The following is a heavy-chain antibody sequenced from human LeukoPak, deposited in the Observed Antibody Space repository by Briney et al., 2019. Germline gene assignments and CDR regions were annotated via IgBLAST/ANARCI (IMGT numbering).Heavy chain of an antibody. D-gene: IGHD6-19*01. CDR3: ARDRISGWYYFDY. Sequence: ASVKVSCKASVYTFTGYYIHWVRQAPGQGLEWMGWINPNRGGTNYAQKFQGRVTMTKDTPITTAYIELRRLRSDDPDVSYCARDRISGWYYFDYWRQGTLVTVSS. CDR1: VYTFTGYY. CDR2: INPNRGGT. V-gene: IGHV1-2*02. J-gene: IGHJ4*02.